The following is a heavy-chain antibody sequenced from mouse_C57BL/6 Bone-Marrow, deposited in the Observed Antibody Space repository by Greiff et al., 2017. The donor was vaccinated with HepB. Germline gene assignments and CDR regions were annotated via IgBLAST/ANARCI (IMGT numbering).Heavy chain of an antibody. CDR1: GYTFTSYW. D-gene: IGHD2-2*01. Sequence: VQLQQSGAELVKPGASVKLSCKASGYTFTSYWMHWVKQRPGQGLEWIGMIHPNSGSTNYNEKFKSKATLTVDKSSSTAYMQLSSLTSEDSAVYYCARSYGYGSMDYWGQGTSVTVSS. J-gene: IGHJ4*01. CDR3: ARSYGYGSMDY. CDR2: IHPNSGST. V-gene: IGHV1-64*01.